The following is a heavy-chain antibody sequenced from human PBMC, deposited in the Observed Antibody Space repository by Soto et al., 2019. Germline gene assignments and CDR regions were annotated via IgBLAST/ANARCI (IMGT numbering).Heavy chain of an antibody. Sequence: QVRLVQSEAEVKKAGSSVKVSCKASGGTFSSDAVTWVRQAPGEGLEWMGGVIPIFPKANYAQKFQGRATITVDKSTSTVYLELISLKSEDTAMYYCARCQSDSSGPGYLDSWGQGTLVTV. J-gene: IGHJ4*02. CDR1: GGTFSSDA. D-gene: IGHD3-22*01. CDR3: ARCQSDSSGPGYLDS. CDR2: VIPIFPKA. V-gene: IGHV1-69*06.